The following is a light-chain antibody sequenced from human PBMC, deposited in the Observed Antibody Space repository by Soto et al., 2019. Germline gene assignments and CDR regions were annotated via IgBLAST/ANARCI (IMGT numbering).Light chain of an antibody. Sequence: QSALTQPASVSGSPGQSIAISCTGTSSDVGGYNYVTWYQQHPGKAPKLMIYDVSNRPSGVSDRFSGSKSGNMASLTISGLQAEDEGDYYCNSYTSSSTYVFGTGTKLTVL. CDR1: SSDVGGYNY. V-gene: IGLV2-14*03. CDR2: DVS. CDR3: NSYTSSSTYV. J-gene: IGLJ1*01.